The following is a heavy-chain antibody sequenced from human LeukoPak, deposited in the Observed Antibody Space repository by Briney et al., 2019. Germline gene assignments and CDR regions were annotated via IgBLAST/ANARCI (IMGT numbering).Heavy chain of an antibody. J-gene: IGHJ4*02. V-gene: IGHV3-30*01. CDR1: GFTFSSYA. D-gene: IGHD2-2*01. CDR2: ISYDGSNK. CDR3: ARDLKSKVVPAAIRY. Sequence: GGSLRLSCAASGFTFSSYAMHWVRQAPGKGLEWVAVISYDGSNKYYADSVKGRFTISRDNSKNTLYLQMNSLRAEDTAVYYCARDLKSKVVPAAIRYWGQGTLVTVSS.